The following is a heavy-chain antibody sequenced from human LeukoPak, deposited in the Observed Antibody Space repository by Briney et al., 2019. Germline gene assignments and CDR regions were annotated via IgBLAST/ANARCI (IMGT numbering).Heavy chain of an antibody. Sequence: GESLKISCKASGYTFSTYWIAWVRQMPGKGLEWMGIIYPGDSDTRYSPSFQGQVTISVDKSINTAYLQWSSLKASDTAMYYCARHIDFGRGYRNGYNYWGQGTLVTVSS. CDR2: IYPGDSDT. CDR1: GYTFSTYW. V-gene: IGHV5-51*01. D-gene: IGHD5-18*01. CDR3: ARHIDFGRGYRNGYNY. J-gene: IGHJ4*02.